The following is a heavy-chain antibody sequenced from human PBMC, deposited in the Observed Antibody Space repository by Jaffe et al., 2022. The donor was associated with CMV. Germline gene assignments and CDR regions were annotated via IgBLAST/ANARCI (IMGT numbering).Heavy chain of an antibody. CDR2: MWYDGRSK. CDR3: VRDQFSSGHYGLDV. CDR1: GYNFNNYG. V-gene: IGHV3-33*01. D-gene: IGHD6-19*01. Sequence: QVQLVESGGGVVQPGRSLRLSCAASGYNFNNYGIHWVRQAPGKGLEWVAVMWYDGRSKFYVGSVRGRFTISRDESKNTLYLQMNSLRVEDTAVYYCVRDQFSSGHYGLDVWGQGTTVIVS. J-gene: IGHJ6*02.